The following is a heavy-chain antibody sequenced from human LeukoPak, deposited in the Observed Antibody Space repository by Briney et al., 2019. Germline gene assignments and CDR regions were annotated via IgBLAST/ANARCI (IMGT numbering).Heavy chain of an antibody. CDR3: ARDRGRIAVYYFDY. Sequence: GGSLRLSCAASGFTLSSYAMHWVRQAPGKGLEWVAVIAADGKDKHHADSVRGRFTISRDNSKNTLYLQMNSLRTEDTAVYYCARDRGRIAVYYFDYWGQGTLVTVSS. CDR1: GFTLSSYA. CDR2: IAADGKDK. D-gene: IGHD6-19*01. J-gene: IGHJ4*02. V-gene: IGHV3-30*04.